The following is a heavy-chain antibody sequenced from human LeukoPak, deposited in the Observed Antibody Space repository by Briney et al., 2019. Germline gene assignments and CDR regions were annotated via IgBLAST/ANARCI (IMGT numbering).Heavy chain of an antibody. D-gene: IGHD1-26*01. Sequence: GGSLRLSCAASGFTFSSYAMTWVRRAPGKGLEWVSTIEDGGAITHYAASVKGRFTISRDTSKKILYLQMDSLRPEDTAVYYCAKPLGGSYLFDRWGQGTLVTVSS. CDR2: IEDGGAIT. V-gene: IGHV3-23*01. CDR1: GFTFSSYA. J-gene: IGHJ4*02. CDR3: AKPLGGSYLFDR.